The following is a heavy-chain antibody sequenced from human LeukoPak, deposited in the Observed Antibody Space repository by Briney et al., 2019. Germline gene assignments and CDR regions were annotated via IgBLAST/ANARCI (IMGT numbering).Heavy chain of an antibody. J-gene: IGHJ6*02. CDR2: ISGSGGST. D-gene: IGHD3-22*01. Sequence: GGSLRLSCAASGFTFSSYAMSWVRQAPGKGLEWVSAISGSGGSTYYADSVKGRFTISRDNSKNTLYLQMNSLRAEDTAVYYCARGDYYDSSGYYDSSNFYYGMDVWGQGTTVTVSS. CDR3: ARGDYYDSSGYYDSSNFYYGMDV. CDR1: GFTFSSYA. V-gene: IGHV3-23*01.